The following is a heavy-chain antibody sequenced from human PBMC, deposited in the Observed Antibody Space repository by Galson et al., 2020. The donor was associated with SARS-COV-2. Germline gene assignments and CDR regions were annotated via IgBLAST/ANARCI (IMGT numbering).Heavy chain of an antibody. Sequence: SETLSLTCTVSGGSISSGGYYWSWIRQHPGKGLEWIGYIYYSGSTYYNPSLKSRVTISVDTSKNQFSLKLSSVTAADTAMYYCARDRLRYCSGCSCYPKWVWYFYGMAVRGQGTAVTVSS. CDR2: IYYSGST. CDR3: ARDRLRYCSGCSCYPKWVWYFYGMAV. CDR1: GGSISSGGYY. V-gene: IGHV4-31*03. D-gene: IGHD2-15*01. J-gene: IGHJ6*02.